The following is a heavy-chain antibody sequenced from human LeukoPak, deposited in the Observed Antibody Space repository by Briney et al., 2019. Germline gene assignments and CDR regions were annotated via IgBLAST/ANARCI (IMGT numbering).Heavy chain of an antibody. CDR1: GFTFTKYW. Sequence: GESLKISCKGSGFTFTKYWIGRVRQMPGKGLEWMGIMYLGDSETRYSPSFQGQVTISADKSISTVFLQWSSLKASDTAMYYCVRHEGSISGWPFDYWGQGTLVTVSS. J-gene: IGHJ4*02. CDR3: VRHEGSISGWPFDY. V-gene: IGHV5-51*01. D-gene: IGHD6-19*01. CDR2: MYLGDSET.